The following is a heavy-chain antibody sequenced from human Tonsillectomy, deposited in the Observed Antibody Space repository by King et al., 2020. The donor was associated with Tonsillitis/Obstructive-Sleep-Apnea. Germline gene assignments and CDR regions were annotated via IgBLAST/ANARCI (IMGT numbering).Heavy chain of an antibody. J-gene: IGHJ6*03. D-gene: IGHD3-3*01. CDR3: TRPYYDFWSGYYRYMDV. V-gene: IGHV3-73*01. CDR2: IRSKANSYAT. CDR1: GFTFIGSA. Sequence: VQLVESGGGLVQPGGSLKLSCAASGFTFIGSAMHWVRQASGKGLEWVGRIRSKANSYATAYAASVKGRFTISRDDSKNTAYLQMNSLKTEDTAGYYCTRPYYDFWSGYYRYMDVWGKGTTVTVSS.